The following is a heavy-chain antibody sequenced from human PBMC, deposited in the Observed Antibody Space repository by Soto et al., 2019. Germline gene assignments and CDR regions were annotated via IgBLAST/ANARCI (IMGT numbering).Heavy chain of an antibody. CDR1: GFTFKNYG. Sequence: EVNLLESGGGLVQPGGSLRISCVGSGFTFKNYGMTWVRQAPGKGLEWVSGTTGSGANKHYADSVRGRFTISRDNSKKTLYLEMKSLRVEDTAVYYCAKDGDFGEDGPAEYFEHWGQGTLVTVSS. CDR2: TTGSGANK. D-gene: IGHD4-17*01. V-gene: IGHV3-23*01. J-gene: IGHJ1*01. CDR3: AKDGDFGEDGPAEYFEH.